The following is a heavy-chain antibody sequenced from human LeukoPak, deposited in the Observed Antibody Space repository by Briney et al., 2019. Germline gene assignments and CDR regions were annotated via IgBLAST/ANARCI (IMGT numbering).Heavy chain of an antibody. CDR2: INPNSGGT. V-gene: IGHV1-2*02. CDR1: GYTFTGYY. J-gene: IGHJ4*02. CDR3: ARDPLLSGWYYFDY. D-gene: IGHD6-19*01. Sequence: ASVKVSCKASGYTFTGYYMHWVRQAPGQGLEWMGWINPNSGGTNYAQKFQGRVTMTRDTSTSTAYMELSRLRSDDTAVYYCARDPLLSGWYYFDYWGQGTLVTVSS.